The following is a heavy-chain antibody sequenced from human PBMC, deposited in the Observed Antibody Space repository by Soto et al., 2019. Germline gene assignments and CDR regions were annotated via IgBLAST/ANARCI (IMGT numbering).Heavy chain of an antibody. Sequence: PGGSLRLSCAASGFTFSSYAMSWVRQAPGKGLEWVSAISGSGGSTYYADSVKGRFTISRDNSKNTLYLQMNSLRAEDTAVYYCAKDYYDYIWGSYRYLLPASDYWGQGTLVTVSS. CDR3: AKDYYDYIWGSYRYLLPASDY. V-gene: IGHV3-23*01. CDR2: ISGSGGST. J-gene: IGHJ4*02. CDR1: GFTFSSYA. D-gene: IGHD3-16*02.